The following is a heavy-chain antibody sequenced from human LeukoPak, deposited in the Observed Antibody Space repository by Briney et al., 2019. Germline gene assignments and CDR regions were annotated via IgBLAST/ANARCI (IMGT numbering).Heavy chain of an antibody. CDR1: GYTFTGYY. V-gene: IGHV1-2*02. CDR2: INPNSGGT. Sequence: ASVKVSCKASGYTFTGYYMHWVRQAPGQGLEWMGWINPNSGGTNYAQKFQGRVTMTRDTSISTAYMELSRLRSDDPAVYYCARDLTGCSGGSCYSVPRGAFDIWGQGTMVTVSS. D-gene: IGHD2-15*01. CDR3: ARDLTGCSGGSCYSVPRGAFDI. J-gene: IGHJ3*02.